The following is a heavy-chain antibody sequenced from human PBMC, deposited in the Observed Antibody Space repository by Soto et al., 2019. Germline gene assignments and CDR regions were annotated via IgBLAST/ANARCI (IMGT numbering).Heavy chain of an antibody. J-gene: IGHJ4*01. Sequence: ASVKVSCKASGYTFTSYAMHWVRQAPGQRLEWMGWINAGNGNTKYSQKFQGRVTITRDTSASTAYMELSSLRSEDTAVYYCGYSQFSYYGFCGRISPPRTWGQGTLDIGSS. D-gene: IGHD3-3*01. CDR1: GYTFTSYA. CDR2: INAGNGNT. V-gene: IGHV1-3*01. CDR3: GYSQFSYYGFCGRISPPRT.